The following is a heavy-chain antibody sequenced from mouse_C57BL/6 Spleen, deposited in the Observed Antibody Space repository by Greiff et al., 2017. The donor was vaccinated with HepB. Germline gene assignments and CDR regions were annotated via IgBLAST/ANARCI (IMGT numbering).Heavy chain of an antibody. CDR2: ISSGSSTI. J-gene: IGHJ4*01. Sequence: EVKLMESGGGLVKPGGSLKLSCAASGFTFSDYGMHWVRQAPEKGLEWVAYISSGSSTIYYADTVKGRFTISRDNAKNTLFLQMTSLRSEDTAMYYCARILRAHYAMDYWGQGTSVTVSS. CDR3: ARILRAHYAMDY. V-gene: IGHV5-17*01. CDR1: GFTFSDYG. D-gene: IGHD1-1*01.